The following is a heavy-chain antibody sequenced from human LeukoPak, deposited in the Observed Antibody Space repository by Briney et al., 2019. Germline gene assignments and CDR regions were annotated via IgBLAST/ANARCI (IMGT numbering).Heavy chain of an antibody. J-gene: IGHJ3*02. CDR3: ARGYYYDSSGYGWYAFDI. CDR2: INPSGGST. V-gene: IGHV1-46*01. Sequence: ASAKVSCKASGYTYTSYYMHWVRQAPGHGLEWMGIINPSGGSTSYAQKFQGRVTMTRDTSTSTVYMELSSLRSEDTAVYYCARGYYYDSSGYGWYAFDIWGQGTMVTVSS. CDR1: GYTYTSYY. D-gene: IGHD3-22*01.